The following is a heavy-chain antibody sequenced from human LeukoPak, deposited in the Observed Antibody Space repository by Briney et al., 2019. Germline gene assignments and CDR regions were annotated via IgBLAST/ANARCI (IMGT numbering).Heavy chain of an antibody. CDR1: GFTVSSNY. CDR2: ISSSGSTR. V-gene: IGHV3-48*03. CDR3: AKEQQLVQGNWFDP. D-gene: IGHD6-13*01. Sequence: GGPLRLSCAASGFTVSSNYLNWVRQAPGEGLEWVSYISSSGSTRYYADSVTGRFTISRDNAKKSLYLQMNSLRAEDTAVYYCAKEQQLVQGNWFDPWGQGTLVTVSS. J-gene: IGHJ5*02.